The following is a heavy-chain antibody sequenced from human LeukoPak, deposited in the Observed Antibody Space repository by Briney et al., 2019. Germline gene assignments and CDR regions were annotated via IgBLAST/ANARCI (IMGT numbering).Heavy chain of an antibody. CDR2: IYYSGST. J-gene: IGHJ4*02. CDR1: GGSISSYY. D-gene: IGHD6-19*01. V-gene: IGHV4-59*01. Sequence: PSETLSLTCTVSGGSISSYYWSWIRQPPGKGLEWIGYIYYSGSTNYNPSLKSRVTISVGTSKNQFSLKLSSVTAADTAVYYCATDRGWYHFDYWGQGTLVTVSS. CDR3: ATDRGWYHFDY.